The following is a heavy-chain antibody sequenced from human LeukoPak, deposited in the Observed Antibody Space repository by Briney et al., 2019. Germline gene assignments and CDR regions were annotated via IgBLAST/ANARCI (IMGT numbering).Heavy chain of an antibody. D-gene: IGHD2-15*01. CDR1: GGSIRSSYYY. CDR2: IYDSGST. CDR3: ARSHHYCSGGSCYSPNWFDP. Sequence: SETLSLTCTVSGGSIRSSYYYWGWIRQPPGKGLEWIGSIYDSGSTYYNPSLKSRVTISVDTSKNQFSLKLNSVTAADTAVYYCARSHHYCSGGSCYSPNWFDPWGQGTLVTVSS. V-gene: IGHV4-39*01. J-gene: IGHJ5*02.